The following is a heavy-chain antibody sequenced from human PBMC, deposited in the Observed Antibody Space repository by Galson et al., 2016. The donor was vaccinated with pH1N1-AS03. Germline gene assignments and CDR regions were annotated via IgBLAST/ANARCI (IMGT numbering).Heavy chain of an antibody. J-gene: IGHJ3*02. Sequence: LRLSCAASGFTFSKFEMNWVRQAPGKGLEWISYITGRGSPRYYADSVKGRFTISRDNAKNSLYLQMNSMSADDTALYYCKSLHGSNYGANPSPAFDIWGRGTMVTVSS. CDR2: ITGRGSPR. V-gene: IGHV3-48*03. CDR1: GFTFSKFE. CDR3: KSLHGSNYGANPSPAFDI. D-gene: IGHD4-23*01.